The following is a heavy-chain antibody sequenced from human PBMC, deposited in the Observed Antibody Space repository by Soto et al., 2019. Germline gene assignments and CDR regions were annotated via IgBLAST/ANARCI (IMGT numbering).Heavy chain of an antibody. Sequence: QVQLVESGGGVVQPGRSLRLSCAASGFTFSSYGMHWVRQAPGKGLEWVAVISYDGSNKYYADSVKGRFTISRDNSKNTLYLQMNSLRAEDTAVYYCAKDYGDPRGGFDYWGQGTLVTVSS. CDR1: GFTFSSYG. D-gene: IGHD4-17*01. V-gene: IGHV3-30*18. J-gene: IGHJ4*02. CDR2: ISYDGSNK. CDR3: AKDYGDPRGGFDY.